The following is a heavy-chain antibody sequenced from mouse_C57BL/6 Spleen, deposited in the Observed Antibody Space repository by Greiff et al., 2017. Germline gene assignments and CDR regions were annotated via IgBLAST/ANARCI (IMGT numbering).Heavy chain of an antibody. CDR2: INPSNGGT. Sequence: QVQLQQPGTELVKPGASVKLSCKASGYTFTSYWMHWVKQRPGQGLEWIGNINPSNGGTNYNEKFKSKATLTVDKSASTAYMQLSSLTSEDSAVYDCARSGIYYDYDLAWFAYWGQGTLVTVSA. D-gene: IGHD2-4*01. CDR3: ARSGIYYDYDLAWFAY. V-gene: IGHV1-53*01. J-gene: IGHJ3*01. CDR1: GYTFTSYW.